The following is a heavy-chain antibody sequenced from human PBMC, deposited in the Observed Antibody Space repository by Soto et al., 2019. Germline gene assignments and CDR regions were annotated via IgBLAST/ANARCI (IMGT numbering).Heavy chain of an antibody. Sequence: SETLSLTCTFSCGSIISSSYYWGWIRQPPGKGLEWIGSIYYSGSTYYNPSLKSRVTISVDTSKNQFSLKLSSVTAADTAVYYCARQDTGSGSYPEIFDYWGQGTLVTVSS. CDR2: IYYSGST. J-gene: IGHJ4*02. CDR1: CGSIISSSYY. V-gene: IGHV4-39*01. D-gene: IGHD1-26*01. CDR3: ARQDTGSGSYPEIFDY.